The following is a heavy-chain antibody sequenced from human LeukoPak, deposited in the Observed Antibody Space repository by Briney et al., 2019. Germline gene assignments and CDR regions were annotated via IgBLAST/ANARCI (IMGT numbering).Heavy chain of an antibody. Sequence: PGGSLRLPCAASGFIFSFYCMHWVRQAPGKGPMRVSRICPDGTGISYADSVKARFTTSRDNAKNTVYLQMNSLREEDTAVYYCVRDFRSADYWGQGTLVTVSS. CDR3: VRDFRSADY. V-gene: IGHV3-74*01. CDR1: GFIFSFYC. CDR2: ICPDGTGI. J-gene: IGHJ4*02.